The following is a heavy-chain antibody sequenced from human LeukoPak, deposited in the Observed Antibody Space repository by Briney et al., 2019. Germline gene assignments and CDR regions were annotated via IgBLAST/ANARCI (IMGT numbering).Heavy chain of an antibody. CDR3: ARDLMPKSPNYGGNSPSGY. V-gene: IGHV1-46*01. J-gene: IGHJ4*02. Sequence: GSVKVSCKASGYTFTSYYMHWVRQAPGQGLEWMGIINPSGGSTSYAQKFQGRVTMTRDMSTSTVYMELSSLRSEDTAVYYCARDLMPKSPNYGGNSPSGYWGQGTLVTVSS. D-gene: IGHD4-23*01. CDR1: GYTFTSYY. CDR2: INPSGGST.